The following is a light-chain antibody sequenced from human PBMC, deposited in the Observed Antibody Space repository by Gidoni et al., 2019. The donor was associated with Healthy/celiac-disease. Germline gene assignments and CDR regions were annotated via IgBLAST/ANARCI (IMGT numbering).Light chain of an antibody. CDR1: SSDFGGYNY. V-gene: IGLV2-8*01. J-gene: IGLJ2*01. CDR3: SSYAGSNNLV. Sequence: QSALTQPPSPSGSPGQSVTISCTGTSSDFGGYNYVSWYQQHPGKAPKLMIYEVSKRPSGVPDRFSGSKSGNTASLTVSGLQAEDEADYYCSSYAGSNNLVFGGGTKLTVL. CDR2: EVS.